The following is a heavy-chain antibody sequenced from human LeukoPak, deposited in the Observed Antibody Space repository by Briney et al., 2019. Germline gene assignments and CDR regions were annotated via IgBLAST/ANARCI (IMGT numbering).Heavy chain of an antibody. V-gene: IGHV4-4*07. CDR2: TYTSGST. CDR1: GGSISSYY. Sequence: SETLSLTCTVSGGSISSYYWSWIRQPAGKGLEWIGRTYTSGSTNYNPSLKSRVTMSVDTSKNQFSLKLSSVTAADTAVYYCARVSGAGMGRYYYYYMDVWGKGTTVTVSS. J-gene: IGHJ6*03. D-gene: IGHD6-19*01. CDR3: ARVSGAGMGRYYYYYMDV.